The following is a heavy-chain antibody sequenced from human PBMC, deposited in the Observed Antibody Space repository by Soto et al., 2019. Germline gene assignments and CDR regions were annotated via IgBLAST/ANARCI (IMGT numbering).Heavy chain of an antibody. D-gene: IGHD3-10*01. CDR3: ARDQYYYGSGSSNNWFDP. CDR2: ISAYNGNT. J-gene: IGHJ5*02. Sequence: QVQLVQSGAEVKKPGASVKVSCKASGYTFTSYGISWVRQAPGQGLEWMGWISAYNGNTNYAQKLQGRVTMTTDTSTSTAYMELRSLRSDDTAVYYCARDQYYYGSGSSNNWFDPWGQGTLDTVSS. CDR1: GYTFTSYG. V-gene: IGHV1-18*01.